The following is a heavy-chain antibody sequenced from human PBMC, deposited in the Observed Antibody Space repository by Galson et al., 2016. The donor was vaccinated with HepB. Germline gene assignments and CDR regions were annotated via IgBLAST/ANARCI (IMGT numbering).Heavy chain of an antibody. Sequence: SLRLSCAASASTFRRYWMHWVRQAPGKGLVWVSRINSDGSSSTYADSVKGRFTISRDSAKNTLYLHMNSLRAEDTAVYYCARGGLYCTSTSCHRHSPLSDPLDYWGQGTLVTVSS. CDR2: INSDGSSS. V-gene: IGHV3-74*01. J-gene: IGHJ4*02. CDR3: ARGGLYCTSTSCHRHSPLSDPLDY. CDR1: ASTFRRYW. D-gene: IGHD2-2*01.